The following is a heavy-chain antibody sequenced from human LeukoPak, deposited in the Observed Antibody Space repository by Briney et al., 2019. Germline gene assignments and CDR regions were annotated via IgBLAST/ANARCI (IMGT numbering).Heavy chain of an antibody. J-gene: IGHJ5*02. D-gene: IGHD3-16*01. CDR3: ATGGTLQAPFA. CDR1: GGSFSGYY. CDR2: IYYSGST. Sequence: SETLSLTCAVYGGSFSGYYWSWIRQPPGKGLEWIGSIYYSGSTYYNPSLKSRVTISVDTSKNQFSLKLSSVTAADTAVYYCATGGTLQAPFAWGQGTLVTVSS. V-gene: IGHV4-34*01.